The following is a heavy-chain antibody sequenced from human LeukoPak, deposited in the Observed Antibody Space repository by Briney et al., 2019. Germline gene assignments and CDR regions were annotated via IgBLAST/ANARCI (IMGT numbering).Heavy chain of an antibody. Sequence: PSETLSLTCAVYGGSFSGYYWSWIRQPPGKGLECIGEINHSGSTNYNPSLKSRVTISVDTSKNQFSLKLSSVTAADTAVYYCARGRSYYYGSGSLRGRTYYYGMDVWGQGTTVTVSS. V-gene: IGHV4-34*01. CDR3: ARGRSYYYGSGSLRGRTYYYGMDV. CDR2: INHSGST. CDR1: GGSFSGYY. D-gene: IGHD3-10*01. J-gene: IGHJ6*02.